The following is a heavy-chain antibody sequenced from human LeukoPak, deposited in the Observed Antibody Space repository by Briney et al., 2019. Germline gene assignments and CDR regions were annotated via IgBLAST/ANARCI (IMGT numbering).Heavy chain of an antibody. J-gene: IGHJ5*02. Sequence: PGGSLRLSCAASGLAFSQYGMNWVRQAPGKGLEWVAGIKEDGSDKYYVDSVKGRFTISRDNSKNTLYLQMNSLRADDTAVYYCTKDPNGDYVGAFDPWGQGTLVTVSS. D-gene: IGHD4-17*01. CDR3: TKDPNGDYVGAFDP. V-gene: IGHV3-7*03. CDR1: GLAFSQYG. CDR2: IKEDGSDK.